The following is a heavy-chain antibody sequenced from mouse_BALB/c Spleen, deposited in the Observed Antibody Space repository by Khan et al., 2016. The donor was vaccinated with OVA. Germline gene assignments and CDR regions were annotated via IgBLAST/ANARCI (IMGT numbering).Heavy chain of an antibody. D-gene: IGHD2-14*01. CDR1: GFSLSRYN. J-gene: IGHJ4*01. CDR3: ARAYYRYDGYYAMDY. CDR2: IWGGGGT. Sequence: QVQLKESGPGLVAPSQSLSITCTVSGFSLSRYNIHWVRQPPGKGLEWLGMIWGGGGTDYYSTLISRLSISKDNPKSQVFLKMNSLQTDDTAMYYCARAYYRYDGYYAMDYWGQGTSVTVSS. V-gene: IGHV2-6-4*01.